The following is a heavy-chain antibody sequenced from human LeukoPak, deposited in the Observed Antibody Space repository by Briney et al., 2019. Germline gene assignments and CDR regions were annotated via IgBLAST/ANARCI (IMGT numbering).Heavy chain of an antibody. Sequence: GASVKVSCKASGYTFTSYDINWVRQATGQGLEWMGWMNPNSGNTGYAQKFQGRVTITRDTSASTAYMELSSLRSEDTAVYYCAREYSSGWYIAFDIWGQGTMVTVSS. D-gene: IGHD6-19*01. CDR3: AREYSSGWYIAFDI. CDR2: MNPNSGNT. V-gene: IGHV1-8*03. CDR1: GYTFTSYD. J-gene: IGHJ3*02.